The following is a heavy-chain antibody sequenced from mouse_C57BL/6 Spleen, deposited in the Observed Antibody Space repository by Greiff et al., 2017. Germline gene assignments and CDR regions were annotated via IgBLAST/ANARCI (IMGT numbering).Heavy chain of an antibody. D-gene: IGHD1-1*01. CDR2: INYDGSST. CDR1: GFTFSDSY. Sequence: EVKLVESEGGLVQPGSSMKLSCTASGFTFSDSYMAWVRQVPEKGLEWVANINYDGSSTYYLDSLKSRFIISRDNAKNILYLQMSSLKSEDTATYYCARDEGTYGGAMDYWGQGTSGTVSS. CDR3: ARDEGTYGGAMDY. V-gene: IGHV5-16*01. J-gene: IGHJ4*01.